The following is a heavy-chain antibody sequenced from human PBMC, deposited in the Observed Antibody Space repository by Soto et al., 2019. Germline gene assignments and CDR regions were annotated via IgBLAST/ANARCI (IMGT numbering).Heavy chain of an antibody. CDR1: GDSISSYY. V-gene: IGHV4-59*01. CDR3: AGGGLAARKGRCFDP. D-gene: IGHD6-6*01. CDR2: IHYSGST. Sequence: SETLSLTCTVSGDSISSYYWGWIRQPPGKGLEWIGYIHYSGSTNYNPSLKSRVTISVDTPKNQFSLKVNSMTAADTAVYYCAGGGLAARKGRCFDPWRQRTLVTVSS. J-gene: IGHJ5*02.